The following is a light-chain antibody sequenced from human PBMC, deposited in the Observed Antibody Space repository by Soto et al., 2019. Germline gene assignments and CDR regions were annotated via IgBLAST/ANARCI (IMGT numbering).Light chain of an antibody. Sequence: QSVLTQPASVSGSPGQSITISCTGTSSDVGNYDLVSWYQQHPGKAPKLMIYEDSKRPSGVSNRFSGSKSGNTASLTISGLQAEDEAVYYCCSYAGSSTWVFGGGTKVTVL. J-gene: IGLJ3*02. CDR3: CSYAGSSTWV. V-gene: IGLV2-23*01. CDR1: SSDVGNYDL. CDR2: EDS.